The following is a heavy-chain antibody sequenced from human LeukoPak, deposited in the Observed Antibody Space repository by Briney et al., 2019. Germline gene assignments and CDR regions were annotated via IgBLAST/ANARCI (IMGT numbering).Heavy chain of an antibody. CDR1: GGTFSSYT. V-gene: IGHV1-69*16. CDR3: ARTGYHYNSYGYYFLDY. D-gene: IGHD3-22*01. J-gene: IGHJ4*02. Sequence: ASVKVSCKASGGTFSSYTITWVRQAPGQGLEWMGGIIPILGTANYAQKFQGRVTITADESTSTAYMELSSLRSEDTAVYFCARTGYHYNSYGYYFLDYWGQGTLVTVSS. CDR2: IIPILGTA.